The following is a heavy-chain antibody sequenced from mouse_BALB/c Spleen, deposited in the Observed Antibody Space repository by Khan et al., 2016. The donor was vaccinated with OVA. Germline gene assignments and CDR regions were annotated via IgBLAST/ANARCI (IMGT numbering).Heavy chain of an antibody. CDR2: INSDGDYT. D-gene: IGHD1-1*01. J-gene: IGHJ3*01. V-gene: IGHV5-9-3*01. CDR1: GFTFSTFA. Sequence: EVELVESGGGLVKPGGSLKLSCIASGFTFSTFAMSWVRQTPEKRLEWVATINSDGDYTYYPDSVKGRFTISRDRAKKTLSLQMSSLRSEDTAMYYCARHNYGPFAYWGQGTLVTVSA. CDR3: ARHNYGPFAY.